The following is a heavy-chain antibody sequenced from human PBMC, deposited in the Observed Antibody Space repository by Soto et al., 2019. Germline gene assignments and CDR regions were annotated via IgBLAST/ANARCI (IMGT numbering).Heavy chain of an antibody. Sequence: QVQLVESGGGVVQPGRSLRLSCAASGFTFRRYGMQWVRQAPGKGLEWVAVIWYDGSNKYYADSVKGRFTISRDNSKNTLYLQMNSLRAEDTAVYYCARDRQWLTDYYYYYMDVWGKGTTVTVSS. CDR1: GFTFRRYG. J-gene: IGHJ6*03. CDR3: ARDRQWLTDYYYYYMDV. D-gene: IGHD6-19*01. V-gene: IGHV3-33*01. CDR2: IWYDGSNK.